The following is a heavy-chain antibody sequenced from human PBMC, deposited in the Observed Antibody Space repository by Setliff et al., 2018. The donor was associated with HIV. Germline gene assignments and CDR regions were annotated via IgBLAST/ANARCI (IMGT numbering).Heavy chain of an antibody. V-gene: IGHV4-39*01. CDR3: ARQVGEGKWYLDS. Sequence: PSETLSLTCAVSGVSVNNDDDYWGWIRQPPGKGLEWIAIIHQSGTAHKRPSLKSRVTISIDTSENLFSLKLIGVTAADTAIYYCARQVGEGKWYLDSWGHGTLVTVSS. CDR1: GVSVNNDDDY. CDR2: IHQSGTA. D-gene: IGHD1-26*01. J-gene: IGHJ4*01.